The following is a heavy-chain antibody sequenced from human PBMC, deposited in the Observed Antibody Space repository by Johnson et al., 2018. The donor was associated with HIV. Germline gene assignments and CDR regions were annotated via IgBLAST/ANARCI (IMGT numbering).Heavy chain of an antibody. J-gene: IGHJ3*02. CDR3: ARERAMVRGVPDAFDI. Sequence: MQLVESGGGVVRPGGSLRLSCAASGFTFDDYGMSWVRQAPGKGLEWVSFIYDGGTTYYADSVKGRFPISRDNSKNTLYLQMISLRAEDTAVYYCARERAMVRGVPDAFDIWGQGTMVTVSS. V-gene: IGHV3-66*02. CDR1: GFTFDDYG. CDR2: IYDGGTT. D-gene: IGHD3-10*01.